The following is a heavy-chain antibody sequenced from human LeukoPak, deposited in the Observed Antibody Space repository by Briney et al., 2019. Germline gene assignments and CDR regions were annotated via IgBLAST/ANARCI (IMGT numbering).Heavy chain of an antibody. CDR2: INHSGST. J-gene: IGHJ3*02. D-gene: IGHD1-1*01. Sequence: ASETLSLTCAVYGGSFSGYYWSWIRQPPGKGLEWIGEINHSGSTNYNPSLKSRVTISVDTSKNQFSLKLSSATAADTAVYYCARRNERRAPGAFDIWGQGTMVTVSS. V-gene: IGHV4-34*01. CDR1: GGSFSGYY. CDR3: ARRNERRAPGAFDI.